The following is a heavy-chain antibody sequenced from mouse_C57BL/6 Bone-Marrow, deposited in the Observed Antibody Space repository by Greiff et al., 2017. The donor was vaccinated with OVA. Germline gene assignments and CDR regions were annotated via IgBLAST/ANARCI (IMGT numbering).Heavy chain of an antibody. J-gene: IGHJ4*01. D-gene: IGHD2-1*01. CDR2: IDPSDSYT. CDR3: ASLPYGNPYYYAMDY. V-gene: IGHV1-69*01. Sequence: QVQLQQPGAELVMPGASVKLSCKASGYTFTSYWMHWVKQRPGQGLEWIGEIDPSDSYTNYNQKFKGKSTLTVDKSSSTAYMQLSSLTSEDSAVYYCASLPYGNPYYYAMDYWGQGTSVIVSS. CDR1: GYTFTSYW.